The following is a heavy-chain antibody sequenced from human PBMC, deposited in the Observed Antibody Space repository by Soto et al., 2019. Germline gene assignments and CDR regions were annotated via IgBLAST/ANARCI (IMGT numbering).Heavy chain of an antibody. CDR1: GFNFSPYW. V-gene: IGHV3-74*01. CDR3: ARGSNTAFDL. Sequence: GGSLRLSCAASGFNFSPYWMHWVRQTPGKGLVWVSRINAEGNTIYADSVKGRFTISRDNAKNMLYLQMTSLRAEDTAVYFCARGSNTAFDLWGQGTLVTVSS. D-gene: IGHD2-21*02. J-gene: IGHJ5*02. CDR2: INAEGNT.